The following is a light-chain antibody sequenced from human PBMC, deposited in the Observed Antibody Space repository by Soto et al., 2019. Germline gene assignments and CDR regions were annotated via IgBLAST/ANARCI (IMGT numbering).Light chain of an antibody. Sequence: EIVLTQSPGTLSLSPGERVTLSCRASQSVSSTYLAWYQQKPGQAPRLLIYGASSRATGIPDRFSGSGSGTDFTLTISRLEPEDFAVYYCQQFGSSPLYTFGGGTKVEIK. V-gene: IGKV3-20*01. CDR3: QQFGSSPLYT. CDR2: GAS. J-gene: IGKJ4*01. CDR1: QSVSSTY.